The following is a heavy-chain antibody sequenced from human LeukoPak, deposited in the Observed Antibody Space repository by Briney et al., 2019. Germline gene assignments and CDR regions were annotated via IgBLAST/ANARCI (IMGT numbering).Heavy chain of an antibody. Sequence: SETLSLTCADYGGSFSGYYWSWIRQPPGKGLEWIGEINHSGSTNYNPSLKSRVTISVDTSKNQFSLKLSSVTAADTAVYYCARGDFNVAAFRRVYFDYWGQGTLVTVSS. CDR3: ARGDFNVAAFRRVYFDY. D-gene: IGHD2-15*01. CDR1: GGSFSGYY. CDR2: INHSGST. J-gene: IGHJ4*02. V-gene: IGHV4-34*01.